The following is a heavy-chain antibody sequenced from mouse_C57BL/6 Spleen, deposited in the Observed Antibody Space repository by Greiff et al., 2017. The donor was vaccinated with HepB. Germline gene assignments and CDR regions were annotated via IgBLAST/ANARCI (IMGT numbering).Heavy chain of an antibody. V-gene: IGHV1-66*01. CDR2: IYPGSGNT. J-gene: IGHJ2*01. Sequence: VQLQQSGPELVKPGASVKISCKASGYSFTSYYIHWVKQRPGQGLEWIGWIYPGSGNTKYNEKFKGKATLTADTSSSTAYMQLSSLTSEDSAVYYCARGGGSGLYYFDYWGQGTTLTVSS. CDR1: GYSFTSYY. CDR3: ARGGGSGLYYFDY. D-gene: IGHD3-2*02.